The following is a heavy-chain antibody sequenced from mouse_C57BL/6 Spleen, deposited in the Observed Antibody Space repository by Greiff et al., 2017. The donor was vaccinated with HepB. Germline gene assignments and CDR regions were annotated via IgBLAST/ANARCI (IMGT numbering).Heavy chain of an antibody. J-gene: IGHJ2*01. V-gene: IGHV1-22*01. CDR3: ARLAYYGSSFDY. Sequence: EVQLQQSGPELVKPGASVKMSCKASGYTFTDYNMHWVKQSHGKSLEWIGYINPNNGGTSYNQKFKGKATLTVNKSSSTAYMELRSLTSEDSAVYYCARLAYYGSSFDYWGQGTTLTVSS. CDR2: INPNNGGT. D-gene: IGHD1-1*01. CDR1: GYTFTDYN.